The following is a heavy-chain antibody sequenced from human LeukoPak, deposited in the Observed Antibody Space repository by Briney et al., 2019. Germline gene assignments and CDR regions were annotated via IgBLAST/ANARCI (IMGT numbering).Heavy chain of an antibody. Sequence: PSETLSLTCTVSGGSISSYYWSWIRQPPGKGLEWIGYIYYSGSTNYNPSLKSRVTISVDTSKNQFSLKLSSVTAADTAVYYCARHSYDSSGYYYVLFDYWGQGTLVTVSS. J-gene: IGHJ4*02. V-gene: IGHV4-59*08. CDR2: IYYSGST. CDR1: GGSISSYY. CDR3: ARHSYDSSGYYYVLFDY. D-gene: IGHD3-22*01.